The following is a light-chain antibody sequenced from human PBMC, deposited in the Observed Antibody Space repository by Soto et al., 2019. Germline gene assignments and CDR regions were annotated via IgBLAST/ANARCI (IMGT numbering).Light chain of an antibody. J-gene: IGKJ2*02. CDR1: QTVSYSSNNKNY. Sequence: DIVMTQSPDSLAVSLGERATINCMSSQTVSYSSNNKNYLAWYQQKPGQPPKLLIYWASTRESGVPDRFSGSGSGREFTLTISSLQAEDVAVYYCQQFHTNPWTFGQGTKLEIK. CDR2: WAS. CDR3: QQFHTNPWT. V-gene: IGKV4-1*01.